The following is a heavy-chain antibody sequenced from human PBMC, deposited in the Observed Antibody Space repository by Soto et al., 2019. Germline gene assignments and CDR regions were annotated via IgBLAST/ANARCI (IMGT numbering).Heavy chain of an antibody. V-gene: IGHV3-30*18. CDR2: ISYDGSNK. CDR1: GFTFSSYG. Sequence: QVQLVESGGGVVQPGRSLRLSCAASGFTFSSYGMHWVRQAPGKGLEWVAVISYDGSNKYYADSVKGRFTISRDNSKNTLYLQMNSLRAEDTAVYYFAKEKRDGYGDYRSGMDVWGQETTVTVSS. CDR3: AKEKRDGYGDYRSGMDV. D-gene: IGHD4-17*01. J-gene: IGHJ6*02.